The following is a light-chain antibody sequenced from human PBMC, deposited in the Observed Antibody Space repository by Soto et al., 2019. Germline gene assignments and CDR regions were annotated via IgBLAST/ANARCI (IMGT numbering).Light chain of an antibody. Sequence: EIVLTQSPGTLSLSPGERATLSCRASQSVSSSYLAGYQQKPGRPPRLLIYGASSRATGIPDRFSGSGSGTDFTLTISRLEPEDFAVYYCQQYGSSSITFGQGTRLEIK. V-gene: IGKV3-20*01. CDR1: QSVSSSY. CDR2: GAS. CDR3: QQYGSSSIT. J-gene: IGKJ5*01.